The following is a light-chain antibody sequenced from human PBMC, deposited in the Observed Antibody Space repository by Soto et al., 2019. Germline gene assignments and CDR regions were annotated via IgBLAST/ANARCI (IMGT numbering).Light chain of an antibody. Sequence: AIRMTQSPSSLSASTGDRVTITCRASQGISSYLAWYQQKPEKAPKLLIYAASTLQSGVPSRFSGSGSGTDFTLTISSLQPEDFATYYCQQSYSTPLTFGGGTKVDIK. CDR3: QQSYSTPLT. V-gene: IGKV1-8*01. J-gene: IGKJ4*01. CDR2: AAS. CDR1: QGISSY.